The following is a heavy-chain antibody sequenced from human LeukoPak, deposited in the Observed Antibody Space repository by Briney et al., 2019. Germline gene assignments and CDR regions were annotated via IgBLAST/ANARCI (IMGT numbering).Heavy chain of an antibody. Sequence: SESLSLTCTVSGGSISGYYWSWIRQPPGKGLEWIGYIYSSGSTNYNPSLKSRVTISIDTSKNQFSLKLNSVTAAATAVYYWAREVTSVTHFDYWGQGTLVTVSS. J-gene: IGHJ4*02. CDR2: IYSSGST. V-gene: IGHV4-59*01. CDR3: AREVTSVTHFDY. CDR1: GGSISGYY. D-gene: IGHD4-17*01.